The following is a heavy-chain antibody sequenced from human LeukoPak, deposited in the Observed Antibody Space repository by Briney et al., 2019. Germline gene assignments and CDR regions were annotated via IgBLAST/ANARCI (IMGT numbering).Heavy chain of an antibody. CDR3: ARQINDYYDSSGYNYYYYMDV. CDR2: IYPGDSDT. Sequence: GESLKISCKGSGYSFTNYWIGWVRQMPGKGLEWMGIIYPGDSDTRYSPPFQGQVTILADKSISTAYLQWSSLKASDTAMYYCARQINDYYDSSGYNYYYYMDVWGKGTTVTVSS. V-gene: IGHV5-51*01. J-gene: IGHJ6*03. D-gene: IGHD3-22*01. CDR1: GYSFTNYW.